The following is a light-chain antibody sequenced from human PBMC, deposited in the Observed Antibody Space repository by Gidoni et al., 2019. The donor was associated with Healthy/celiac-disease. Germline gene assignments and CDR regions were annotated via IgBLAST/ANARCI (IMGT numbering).Light chain of an antibody. CDR2: GNS. CDR1: SSNIGAGYD. V-gene: IGLV1-40*01. CDR3: QSYDSSLSGPYV. Sequence: QSVLTQPPSVSGAPGQRVTISCTGRSSNIGAGYDVHWYQQLPGTAPNILIYGNSNRPSGVPDRFSGSKSGTAASLAITGLQAEDEADYYCQSYDSSLSGPYVFGTGTKVTVL. J-gene: IGLJ1*01.